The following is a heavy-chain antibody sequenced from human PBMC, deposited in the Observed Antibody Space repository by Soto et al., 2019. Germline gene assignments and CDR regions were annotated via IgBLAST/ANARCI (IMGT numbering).Heavy chain of an antibody. Sequence: PSETLSLTCTVSGGSISSGDYYWSWIRKSAGKGLEWIGRIYATGTTDYNPSLKSRVMMSVDTSKKQFSLRLRYVTAADTAVYYCVRDGTKTLRDWFDPWGQGISVTVSS. CDR3: VRDGTKTLRDWFDP. D-gene: IGHD1-1*01. CDR2: IYATGTT. CDR1: GGSISSGDYY. J-gene: IGHJ5*02. V-gene: IGHV4-61*02.